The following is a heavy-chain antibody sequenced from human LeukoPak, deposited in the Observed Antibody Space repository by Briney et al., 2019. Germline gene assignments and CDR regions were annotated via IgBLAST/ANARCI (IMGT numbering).Heavy chain of an antibody. J-gene: IGHJ3*02. D-gene: IGHD3-10*01. CDR3: AKDGVRYVSGLDAFDI. CDR1: GFTFSSYA. V-gene: IGHV3-23*01. CDR2: ISGSGGRK. Sequence: GGSLRLSCAASGFTFSSYAMSWVRQAPGKGLEWVSAISGSGGRKYYADSVKGGFTISRDNSKNTLYLQMNRLRAEDTAVYYCAKDGVRYVSGLDAFDIWGQGTMVTVSS.